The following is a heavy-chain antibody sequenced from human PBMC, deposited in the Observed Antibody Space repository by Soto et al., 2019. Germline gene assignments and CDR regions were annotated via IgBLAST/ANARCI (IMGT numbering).Heavy chain of an antibody. D-gene: IGHD4-4*01. CDR3: ARTRTVAYFYGQDI. CDR1: GGSISSSTYY. V-gene: IGHV4-39*01. J-gene: IGHJ6*02. Sequence: PSETLSHTCTVSGGSISSSTYYWGWLRQPPGRGLEWIGSIYYSRNSGSTYYNPSLKSRVTISVDTSKNQFSLKLSSVTAADTAVYYCARTRTVAYFYGQDIWGQGTTVT. CDR2: IYYSRNSGST.